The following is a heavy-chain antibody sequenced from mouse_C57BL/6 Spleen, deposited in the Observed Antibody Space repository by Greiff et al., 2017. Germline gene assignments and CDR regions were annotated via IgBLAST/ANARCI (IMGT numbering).Heavy chain of an antibody. J-gene: IGHJ2*01. D-gene: IGHD1-1*02. CDR3: ASIRRILSPFDY. V-gene: IGHV1-26*01. Sequence: VHVKQSGPELVKPGASVKISCKASGYTFTDYYMNWVKQSHGTSLEWIGDINPNNGGTSYNQKFKGKATLTVDKSSSTAYMELRSLTSEDAAVYYCASIRRILSPFDYWGQGTTLTVSS. CDR2: INPNNGGT. CDR1: GYTFTDYY.